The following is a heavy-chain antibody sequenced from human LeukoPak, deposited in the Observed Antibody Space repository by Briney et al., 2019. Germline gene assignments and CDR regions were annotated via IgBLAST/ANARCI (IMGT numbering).Heavy chain of an antibody. CDR1: GFTFSDYY. CDR2: ISSSGSTI. J-gene: IGHJ3*02. V-gene: IGHV3-11*01. CDR3: ARSKPVRYFDWLQFARFDAFDI. D-gene: IGHD3-9*01. Sequence: GGSLRLSCAASGFTFSDYYMTWIRQAPGRGLEWVSYISSSGSTIYYADSVKGRFTISRDNAKNSLYLQMNSLRAEDTAVYYCARSKPVRYFDWLQFARFDAFDIWGQGTMVTVSS.